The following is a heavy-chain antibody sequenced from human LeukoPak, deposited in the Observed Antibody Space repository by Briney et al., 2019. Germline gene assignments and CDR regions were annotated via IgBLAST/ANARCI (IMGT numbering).Heavy chain of an antibody. Sequence: SETLSLTCTVSGGSISSSSYYWGWIRQPPGKGLEWIGSIYYSGSTYYNPSLKSRVTISVDTSKNQFSLKLSSVTAADTAVYYCARVQARSCSSWFGHDECFQFDPWGQGTLVTVSS. V-gene: IGHV4-39*07. J-gene: IGHJ5*02. D-gene: IGHD6-13*01. CDR3: ARVQARSCSSWFGHDECFQFDP. CDR2: IYYSGST. CDR1: GGSISSSSYY.